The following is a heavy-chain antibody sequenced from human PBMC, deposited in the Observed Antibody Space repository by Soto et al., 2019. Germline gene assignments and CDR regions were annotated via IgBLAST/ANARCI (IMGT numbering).Heavy chain of an antibody. D-gene: IGHD3-16*01. J-gene: IGHJ6*02. V-gene: IGHV5-51*01. CDR2: IFPFDSTT. Sequence: GESLKISCQGSGYRFTHHWIAWVRQMPGEGLEWMGIIFPFDSTTTYSPSFQGQVTISADESVTTAYLQWNSLRASDTAIYYCARHMMIGYHTTHHYLLAFCGQGTSVPVSS. CDR3: ARHMMIGYHTTHHYLLAF. CDR1: GYRFTHHW.